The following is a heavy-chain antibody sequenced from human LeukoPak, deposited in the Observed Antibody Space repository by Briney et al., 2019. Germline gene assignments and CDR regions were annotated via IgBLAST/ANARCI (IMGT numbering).Heavy chain of an antibody. Sequence: GASAKVSCKASGHIFTAYYIHWVRRAPGQGLEWMGWVDPRSGATKCTQKFQGRVTMTRDTSITTVYVELNGLTFDDTAVYYCATDNYGTLDYWGQGTLVSVSS. V-gene: IGHV1-2*02. J-gene: IGHJ4*02. CDR3: ATDNYGTLDY. CDR2: VDPRSGAT. CDR1: GHIFTAYY. D-gene: IGHD3-10*01.